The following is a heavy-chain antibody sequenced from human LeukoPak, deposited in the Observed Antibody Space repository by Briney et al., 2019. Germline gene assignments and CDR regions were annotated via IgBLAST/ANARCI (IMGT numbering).Heavy chain of an antibody. Sequence: GTSVKVSCKASGYTFTSHGISWVRQAPGQGLEWMGWINSYNHDTYYAQSFQGRVTMTTDASTSTAYMELRSLTSDDTAVYYCARWGLVAPGTYYYYYMDVWGKGTTVTVSS. CDR2: INSYNHDT. CDR3: ARWGLVAPGTYYYYYMDV. CDR1: GYTFTSHG. V-gene: IGHV1-18*01. D-gene: IGHD2-2*01. J-gene: IGHJ6*03.